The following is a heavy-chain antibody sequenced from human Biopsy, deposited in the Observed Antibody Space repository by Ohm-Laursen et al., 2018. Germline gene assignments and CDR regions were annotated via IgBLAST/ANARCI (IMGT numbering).Heavy chain of an antibody. CDR1: GGSIGSFF. CDR3: ARDRGYYSDRTVPGYFDL. CDR2: IYYSGST. V-gene: IGHV4-59*01. Sequence: SETLSLTCTVSGGSIGSFFWSWIRQPPGKGLEWIGYIYYSGSTNYNPSLQSRVTISVGTSKNHFSLRLRSVTPADTAIYCARDRGYYSDRTVPGYFDLWGRGTLVTVSS. J-gene: IGHJ2*01. D-gene: IGHD3-22*01.